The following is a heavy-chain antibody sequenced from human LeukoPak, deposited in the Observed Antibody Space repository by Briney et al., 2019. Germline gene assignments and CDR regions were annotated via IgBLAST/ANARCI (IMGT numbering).Heavy chain of an antibody. CDR3: AKRGVVIRVILVGFHKEAYYFDS. D-gene: IGHD3-22*01. CDR1: RITLSNYG. V-gene: IGHV3-23*01. Sequence: PGGSLRLSCAQPRITLSNYGMSCVRPALGKGLERVAGIRGGGGGTYYADSGKGGLTISRDNPNNTLYLQMNSLRAEDTAVYFCAKRGVVIRVILVGFHKEAYYFDSWGQGALVTVSS. CDR2: IRGGGGGT. J-gene: IGHJ4*02.